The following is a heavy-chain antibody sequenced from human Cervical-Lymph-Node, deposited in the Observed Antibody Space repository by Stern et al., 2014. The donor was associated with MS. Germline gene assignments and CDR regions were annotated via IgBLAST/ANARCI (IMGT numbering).Heavy chain of an antibody. V-gene: IGHV3-30-3*01. CDR1: GFTFGRHS. D-gene: IGHD6-25*01. CDR3: ARPSAARYFDY. Sequence: VQLVESGGGVVQPGRSLRLSCATSGFTFGRHSMHWVRQAPGKGLEWVAIISYDGSSHHYADSVKGRFTISRSNFNNTLYLQMNSLRVEDTAMYYCARPSAARYFDYWGQGSQVTVSS. CDR2: ISYDGSSH. J-gene: IGHJ4*02.